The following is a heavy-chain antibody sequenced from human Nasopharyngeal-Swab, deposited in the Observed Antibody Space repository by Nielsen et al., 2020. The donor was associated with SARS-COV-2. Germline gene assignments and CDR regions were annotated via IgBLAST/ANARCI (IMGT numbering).Heavy chain of an antibody. Sequence: ASVKVSCKASGYTFTNYGISWVRQAPGQGLEWVGWINGYNGKTKYAEKVQGRVTMTTDKSAGTAYMELRSLRSNDTGVYFCARDFGNGSPYFLDYWGQGTLVTVSA. CDR2: INGYNGKT. J-gene: IGHJ4*02. D-gene: IGHD2/OR15-2a*01. V-gene: IGHV1-18*01. CDR1: GYTFTNYG. CDR3: ARDFGNGSPYFLDY.